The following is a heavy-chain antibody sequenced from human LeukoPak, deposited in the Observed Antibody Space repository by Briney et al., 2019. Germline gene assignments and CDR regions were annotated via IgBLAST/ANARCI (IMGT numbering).Heavy chain of an antibody. J-gene: IGHJ6*03. D-gene: IGHD5-18*01. Sequence: ASVKVSCKASGYTFTSYDINWVRQATGQGLEWMGWISAYNGNTNYAQKLQGRVTMTTDTSTSTAYMELRSLRSDDTAVYYCARSAQLWLLNYYYYYMDVWGKGTTVTVSS. CDR1: GYTFTSYD. CDR3: ARSAQLWLLNYYYYYMDV. V-gene: IGHV1-18*01. CDR2: ISAYNGNT.